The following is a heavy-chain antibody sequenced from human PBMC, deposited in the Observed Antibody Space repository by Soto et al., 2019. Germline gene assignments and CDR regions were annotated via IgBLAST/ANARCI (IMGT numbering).Heavy chain of an antibody. J-gene: IGHJ4*02. CDR3: ASRSPARDY. CDR2: IWYDGSNK. CDR1: GFTFSSYG. Sequence: QVQLVESGGGVVQPGRSLRLSCAASGFTFSSYGMHWVRQAPGKGLEWVAVIWYDGSNKYYADSVKGRFTISRDNSKNTLYLQMNSLRAEETVVYYCASRSPARDYWGQGTLVTVSS. D-gene: IGHD2-2*01. V-gene: IGHV3-33*01.